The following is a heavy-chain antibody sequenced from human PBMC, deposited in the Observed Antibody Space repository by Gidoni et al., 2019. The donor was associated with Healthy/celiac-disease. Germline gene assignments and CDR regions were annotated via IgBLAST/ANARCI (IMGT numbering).Heavy chain of an antibody. Sequence: EVQLVESGGGLVQPGGSLRLSCSASGFTFSSYAMHWVRQAPGKGLEYVSAISSNGGSTYYADSVKGRFTISRDNSKNTLYLQMSSLRAEDTAVYYCVKDASYYDSSGYYYDAFDIWGQGTMVTVSS. CDR1: GFTFSSYA. CDR2: ISSNGGST. D-gene: IGHD3-22*01. V-gene: IGHV3-64D*06. CDR3: VKDASYYDSSGYYYDAFDI. J-gene: IGHJ3*02.